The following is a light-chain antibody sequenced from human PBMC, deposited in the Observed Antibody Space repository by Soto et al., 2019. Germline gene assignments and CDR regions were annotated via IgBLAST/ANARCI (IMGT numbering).Light chain of an antibody. CDR2: GAS. J-gene: IGKJ5*01. Sequence: EIVLTQSPGTLSLSPGERATLSCRASQSVSSSYLAWYQQKPGQAPRLLIYGASSRATGIPDRFSGSGSGTDFXXTXXXXEPEDFAVYYCQQYGSSLITFGQGTRLEIK. CDR1: QSVSSSY. CDR3: QQYGSSLIT. V-gene: IGKV3-20*01.